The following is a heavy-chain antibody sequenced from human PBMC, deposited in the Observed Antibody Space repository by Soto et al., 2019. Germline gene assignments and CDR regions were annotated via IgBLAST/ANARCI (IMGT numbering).Heavy chain of an antibody. D-gene: IGHD6-19*01. CDR3: ARTDKFNSQSSGWANRFDY. Sequence: EVQLLESGGDLVQPGGSLRLFCAASGFTFSTYAMTWVRQAPGKGLEWVSTVTSGGGTFYVDTVKGRFTISRDNSESTLYLQMNSLRAEDTAIYYCARTDKFNSQSSGWANRFDYWGQGALVTVAS. CDR1: GFTFSTYA. J-gene: IGHJ4*02. V-gene: IGHV3-23*01. CDR2: VTSGGGT.